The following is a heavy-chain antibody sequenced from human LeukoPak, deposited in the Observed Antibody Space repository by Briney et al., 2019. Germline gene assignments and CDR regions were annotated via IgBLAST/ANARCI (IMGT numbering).Heavy chain of an antibody. CDR2: INSDGSST. CDR1: GFTFSSYW. J-gene: IGHJ4*02. D-gene: IGHD1-26*01. Sequence: GGSLRLSCAASGFTFSSYWMHWVRQAPGKGLVWVSRINSDGSSTSYADSVKGRFTISRDNSKNTLYLQMNSLRAEDTAVYYCAREDSGSSLYYFDYWGQGTLVTVSS. V-gene: IGHV3-74*01. CDR3: AREDSGSSLYYFDY.